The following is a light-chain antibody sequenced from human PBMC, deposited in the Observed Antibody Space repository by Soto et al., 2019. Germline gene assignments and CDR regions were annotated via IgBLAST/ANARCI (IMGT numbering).Light chain of an antibody. CDR1: SSNIGINT. CDR2: GNN. V-gene: IGLV1-44*01. CDR3: ATWDDSLDVHV. J-gene: IGLJ1*01. Sequence: QSVLTQPPSASGTPGQTITISCSGGSSNIGINTVSWYEHLPGTAPRLLIYGNNQRPSGVPDRFSGSKSGTSASLAISGLPSEDEAHYYCATWDDSLDVHVFGTGTKVTVL.